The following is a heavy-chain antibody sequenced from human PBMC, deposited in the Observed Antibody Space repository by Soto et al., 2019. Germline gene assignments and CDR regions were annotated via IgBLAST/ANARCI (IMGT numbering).Heavy chain of an antibody. CDR3: ARAHFEYSSSPPPDY. Sequence: QVQLVESGGGVVQPGRSLRLSCAASGFTFSSYGMHWVRQAPGKGLEWVAVIWYDGSNKYYADSVKGRFTISRDNSNNTLYLQMNSLRAEDTAVYYCARAHFEYSSSPPPDYWGQGTLVTVSS. CDR2: IWYDGSNK. J-gene: IGHJ4*02. V-gene: IGHV3-33*01. CDR1: GFTFSSYG. D-gene: IGHD6-6*01.